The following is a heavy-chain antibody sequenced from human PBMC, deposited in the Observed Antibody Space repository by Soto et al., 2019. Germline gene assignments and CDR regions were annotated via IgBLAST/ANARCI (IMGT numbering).Heavy chain of an antibody. J-gene: IGHJ4*02. CDR1: GFTFRIYS. CDR2: MTSDTKTI. Sequence: GGSLRLSCAASGFTFRIYSMNWVRQAPGKGLEWISYMTSDTKTIKYADSAKGRFTITRDNDKNSVYLQMTSLRDEDTAVYYCVKASSGHFDYWGQGALVTVSS. CDR3: VKASSGHFDY. V-gene: IGHV3-48*02. D-gene: IGHD6-19*01.